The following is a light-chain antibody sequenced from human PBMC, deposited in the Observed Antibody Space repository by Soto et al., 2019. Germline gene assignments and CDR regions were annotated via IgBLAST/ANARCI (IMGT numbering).Light chain of an antibody. V-gene: IGKV2-28*01. J-gene: IGKJ4*01. Sequence: EIMMTQSPLSLPVTPGEPASISCRSSQSLLHSNGYNYLDWYLQKPGQSPQVLIYLGSNRASGVPDRFSGSGSGTDFTLKISRVEAEDVGVYYCMQALQTPLTFGGGTKVEIK. CDR2: LGS. CDR3: MQALQTPLT. CDR1: QSLLHSNGYNY.